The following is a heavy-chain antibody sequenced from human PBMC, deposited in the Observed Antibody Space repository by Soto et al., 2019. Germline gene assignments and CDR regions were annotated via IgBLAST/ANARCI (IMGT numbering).Heavy chain of an antibody. D-gene: IGHD5-12*01. J-gene: IGHJ4*02. CDR3: ARGPQEMATILLFDY. CDR1: GYTFTGYD. Sequence: ASVKVSCKASGYTFTGYDMHWVRHAPGQGLEWMGWINPNSGGTNYAQKFQGWVTMTRDTSISTAYMELSRLRSDDTAVYYCARGPQEMATILLFDYWGQGTQVTVSS. CDR2: INPNSGGT. V-gene: IGHV1-2*04.